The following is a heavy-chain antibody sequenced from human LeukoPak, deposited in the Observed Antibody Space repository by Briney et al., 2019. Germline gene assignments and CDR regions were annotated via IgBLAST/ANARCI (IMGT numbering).Heavy chain of an antibody. CDR2: IYYSGST. D-gene: IGHD3-10*01. Sequence: PSETLSLTCTVSGGSISSSSYYWGWIRQPPGKGLEWIGSIYYSGSTYYNPSLKSRVTISVDTSKNQFSLKLSSVTAADTAVYYCARVRLLWFGELLGIGYYFDYWGQGTLVTVSS. CDR1: GGSISSSSYY. CDR3: ARVRLLWFGELLGIGYYFDY. J-gene: IGHJ4*02. V-gene: IGHV4-39*07.